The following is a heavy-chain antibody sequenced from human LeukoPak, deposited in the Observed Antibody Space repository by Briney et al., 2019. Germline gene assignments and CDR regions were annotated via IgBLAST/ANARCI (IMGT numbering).Heavy chain of an antibody. CDR3: TGIDDHCLGGICYSFHY. J-gene: IGHJ4*02. CDR1: GCTFINYA. Sequence: GASVKVSCKSSGCTFINYAMHWVRQAPGQGLEWMGWIYAGNGNARASQKFQGRVTFTRDRSARTAYMEVSSLRSEDAGVYYCTGIDDHCLGGICYSFHYWGQGTLVTVSS. D-gene: IGHD2-8*01. CDR2: IYAGNGNA. V-gene: IGHV1-3*01.